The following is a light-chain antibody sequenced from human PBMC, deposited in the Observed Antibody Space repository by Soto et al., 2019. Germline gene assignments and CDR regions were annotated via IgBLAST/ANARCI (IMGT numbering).Light chain of an antibody. CDR1: NSDVGGYNY. Sequence: QSALTQPASITGSPGQSITISCTGTNSDVGGYNYVSWCQQYPGKAPKLMIYDVDNRPSGVSYRFSGSKSGKTASLTISGLQAEDEADYYCSSYTTSSTVVFGGGTKLTVL. V-gene: IGLV2-14*01. CDR2: DVD. J-gene: IGLJ2*01. CDR3: SSYTTSSTVV.